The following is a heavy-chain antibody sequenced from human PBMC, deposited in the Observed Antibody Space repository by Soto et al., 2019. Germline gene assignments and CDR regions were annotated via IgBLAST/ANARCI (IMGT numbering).Heavy chain of an antibody. CDR3: AAEIYTVIAQFDY. D-gene: IGHD4-17*01. CDR1: GGTFSNYS. J-gene: IGHJ4*02. V-gene: IGHV1-69*12. CDR2: IIPIFDTA. Sequence: QVQLVQSGAEVKKPGSSVKVSCKASGGTFSNYSITWVRQAPGQGLEYMGGIIPIFDTANYAQKFQGRVTITADESTSTAYMELSSLSSEVIFIDTAAAEIYTVIAQFDYWGQGTLVTVSS.